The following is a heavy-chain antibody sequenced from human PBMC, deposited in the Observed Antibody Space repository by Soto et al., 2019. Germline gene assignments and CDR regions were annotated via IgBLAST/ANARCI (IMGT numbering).Heavy chain of an antibody. J-gene: IGHJ4*02. D-gene: IGHD3-9*01. CDR1: GFTFGDYG. Sequence: GGSLRLSCAASGFTFGDYGMSWVRQAPGKGLEWVSGINWKGDNSGYADPVKGRFTISRDNAKDSLYLQMNSLRAEDTALYYCAKEGDILTGYYSNWGQGTLVTVSS. CDR2: INWKGDNS. CDR3: AKEGDILTGYYSN. V-gene: IGHV3-20*04.